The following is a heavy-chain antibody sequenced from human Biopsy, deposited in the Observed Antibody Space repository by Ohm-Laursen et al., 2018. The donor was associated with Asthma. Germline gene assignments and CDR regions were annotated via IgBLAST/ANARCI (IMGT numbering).Heavy chain of an antibody. CDR1: GFAVSRDH. V-gene: IGHV3-53*01. CDR2: IYSGGTS. CDR3: ARGDSSNWSHYYFDY. Sequence: GSLRLSCAASGFAVSRDHLFWVRQAPGKGLEWVSGIYSGGTSHTADSVRGRFTISRDYSKNTLYLQMHSLRAEDTAVYYCARGDSSNWSHYYFDYWGQGTLVTVSS. J-gene: IGHJ4*02. D-gene: IGHD3-22*01.